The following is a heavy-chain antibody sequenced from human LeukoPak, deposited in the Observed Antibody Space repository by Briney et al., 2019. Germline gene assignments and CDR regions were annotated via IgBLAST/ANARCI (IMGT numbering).Heavy chain of an antibody. V-gene: IGHV3-23*01. CDR1: GFTFSSYA. CDR3: AKEIITIFGTPFDY. D-gene: IGHD3-3*01. J-gene: IGHJ4*02. Sequence: GGSLRLSCAASGFTFSSYAMSWVRRAPGRGLGWVSAISGSGGITYYADSVKGRFTISRDNSKNTLYLQMNSLRAEDTAVYYCAKEIITIFGTPFDYWGQGSLVIVSS. CDR2: ISGSGGIT.